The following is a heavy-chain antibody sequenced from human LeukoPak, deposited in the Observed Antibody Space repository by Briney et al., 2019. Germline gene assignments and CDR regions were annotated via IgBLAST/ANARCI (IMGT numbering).Heavy chain of an antibody. D-gene: IGHD1/OR15-1a*01. CDR1: GFTFNSYW. CDR3: ARDQSRNTNAFDI. J-gene: IGHJ3*02. Sequence: GGSLRLSCAATGFTFNSYWMQWVRQAPGKRLVWVSRINIEGTSTAYAGSVKGRFTISRDNAKNTLYLQMNSLRAEDTAVYYCARDQSRNTNAFDIWGQGTMVTVSS. V-gene: IGHV3-74*01. CDR2: INIEGTST.